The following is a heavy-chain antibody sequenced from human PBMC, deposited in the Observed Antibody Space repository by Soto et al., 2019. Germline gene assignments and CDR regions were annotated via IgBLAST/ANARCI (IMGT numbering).Heavy chain of an antibody. J-gene: IGHJ6*02. CDR3: ASSLSPVGYYYYGMNV. CDR1: GFTFSNAW. Sequence: GGSLRLSCAASGFTFSNAWMSWVRQAPGKGLEWVSSISGSGGSAYYADSVKGRFTISRDNSKNTLYLQMRSLRAEDTAVYYCASSLSPVGYYYYGMNVWGQGTAVTVS. D-gene: IGHD6-19*01. V-gene: IGHV3-23*01. CDR2: ISGSGGSA.